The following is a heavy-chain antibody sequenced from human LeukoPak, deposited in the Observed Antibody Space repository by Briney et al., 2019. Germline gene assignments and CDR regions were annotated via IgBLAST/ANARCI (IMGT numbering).Heavy chain of an antibody. CDR3: ARDWTAAAGYDY. CDR2: INPNSGGT. Sequence: ASVKVSCKASGYTFTGYYMHWVRQAPGQGLEWMGWINPNSGGTNYAQKLQGRVTMTRDTSISTAYMELSRLRSDDTAVYYCARDWTAAAGYDYWGQGTLVTVSS. J-gene: IGHJ4*02. CDR1: GYTFTGYY. D-gene: IGHD6-13*01. V-gene: IGHV1-2*02.